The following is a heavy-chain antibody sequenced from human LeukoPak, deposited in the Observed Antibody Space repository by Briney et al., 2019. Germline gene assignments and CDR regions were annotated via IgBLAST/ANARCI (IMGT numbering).Heavy chain of an antibody. CDR2: IIPIFGTA. CDR3: ARDRLWGGPLS. Sequence: SVKVSCKASGGTFSSYAISWVRQAPGQGLEWMGGIIPIFGTANYAQKFQGRVTITADESTSTAYMELSSLRSEDTAVYYCARDRLWGGPLSWGQGTLVTASS. CDR1: GGTFSSYA. V-gene: IGHV1-69*13. D-gene: IGHD3-16*01. J-gene: IGHJ5*02.